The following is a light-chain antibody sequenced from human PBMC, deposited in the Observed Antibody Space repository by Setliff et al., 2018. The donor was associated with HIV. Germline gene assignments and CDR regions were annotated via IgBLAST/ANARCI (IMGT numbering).Light chain of an antibody. V-gene: IGLV2-14*01. CDR3: SSSTASAPYV. CDR1: SSDIGSYDS. J-gene: IGLJ1*01. CDR2: DVT. Sequence: QSALTQPASVSGSPGQSITISCTGSSSDIGSYDSISWYQQLPGKAPEVVIFDVTSRPSGVSVRFSGSKSGNTASLTISGLQAEDEGDYYCSSSTASAPYVFGTGTKDTVL.